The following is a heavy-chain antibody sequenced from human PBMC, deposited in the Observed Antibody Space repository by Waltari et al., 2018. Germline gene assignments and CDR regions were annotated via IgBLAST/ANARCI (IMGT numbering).Heavy chain of an antibody. D-gene: IGHD5-12*01. CDR1: GGSIDNPTHY. CDR2: ISYAGTT. Sequence: QLQLQESGPGPVKPSETLSFTCSVSGGSIDNPTHYWSWIRQPPGQGLEWIGTISYAGTTYTNPSLRSRLTMSRATSKNQLSLTLGSTTAADPAVYYCATYIGASVGTAAFDVWGQGTMVTVSS. V-gene: IGHV4-39*01. CDR3: ATYIGASVGTAAFDV. J-gene: IGHJ3*01.